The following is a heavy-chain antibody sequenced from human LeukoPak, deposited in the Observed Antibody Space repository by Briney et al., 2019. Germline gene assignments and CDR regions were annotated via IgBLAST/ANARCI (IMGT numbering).Heavy chain of an antibody. D-gene: IGHD3-16*01. Sequence: GGSLRLPCAASGFTFSSYAMSWVRQAPGKGLEWVSAISGSGGSTYYADSVKGRFTIARDNSKNTLYLQMNSLRAEDTTVYYFSKDWVRFDYLGQGTLVSVSS. CDR3: SKDWVRFDY. V-gene: IGHV3-23*01. CDR1: GFTFSSYA. CDR2: ISGSGGST. J-gene: IGHJ4*02.